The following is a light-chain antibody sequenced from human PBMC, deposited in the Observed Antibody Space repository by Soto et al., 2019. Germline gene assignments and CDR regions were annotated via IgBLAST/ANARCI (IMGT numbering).Light chain of an antibody. CDR3: HSYDSSLGGSNV. CDR1: RSNIGADYD. V-gene: IGLV1-40*01. CDR2: RNT. J-gene: IGLJ1*01. Sequence: QSVLTQPPSVSGAPGRRVTISCTGSRSNIGADYDVHWYQQLPGTAPKLLISRNTNRPSGVPDRFSGSKSGTSASLSITGLQVDDEADYYCHSYDSSLGGSNVFGTGTKLTVL.